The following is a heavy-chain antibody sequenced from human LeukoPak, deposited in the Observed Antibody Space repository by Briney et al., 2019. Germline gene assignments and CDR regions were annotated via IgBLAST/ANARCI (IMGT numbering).Heavy chain of an antibody. CDR1: GFTVSSYS. Sequence: GGSLRLSCAASGFTVSSYSMNWVRQAPGKGLEWVSSISSSSSYIYYADSVKGRFTISRDNAKNSLYLQMNSLRAEDTAVYYCARGSYSSGYYFPGPWGQGTLVTVSS. CDR2: ISSSSSYI. J-gene: IGHJ5*02. CDR3: ARGSYSSGYYFPGP. D-gene: IGHD3-22*01. V-gene: IGHV3-21*01.